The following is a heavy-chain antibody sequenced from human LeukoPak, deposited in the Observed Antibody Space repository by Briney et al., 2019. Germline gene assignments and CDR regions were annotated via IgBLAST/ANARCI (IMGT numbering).Heavy chain of an antibody. CDR3: ARAPYYYGSGSQYYFDY. CDR1: GYTFTSYD. Sequence: ASVKVSCKASGYTFTSYDINWVRQATGQGLEWMGWMNPNSGNTGYAQKFQGRVTITADESTSTTYMELSSLRSEDTAVYYCARAPYYYGSGSQYYFDYWGQGTLVTVSS. J-gene: IGHJ4*02. V-gene: IGHV1-8*03. D-gene: IGHD3-10*01. CDR2: MNPNSGNT.